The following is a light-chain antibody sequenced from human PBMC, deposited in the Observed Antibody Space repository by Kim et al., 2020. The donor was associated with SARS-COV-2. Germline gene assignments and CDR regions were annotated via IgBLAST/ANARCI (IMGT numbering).Light chain of an antibody. J-gene: IGKJ5*01. Sequence: EIVLTQSPGTLSLSPGERATLSCRASQSVSRTYLGWNQQMPGQAPSLLIYGASNRAPGIPDRFIGSGSGTDFTLTISRLEPEDFAVYFCQQYGSPPITFGPGTRLEIK. V-gene: IGKV3-20*01. CDR3: QQYGSPPIT. CDR1: QSVSRTY. CDR2: GAS.